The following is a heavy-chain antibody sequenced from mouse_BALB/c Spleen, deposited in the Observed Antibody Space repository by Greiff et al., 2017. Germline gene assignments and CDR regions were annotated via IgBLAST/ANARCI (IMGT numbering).Heavy chain of an antibody. V-gene: IGHV3-2*02. CDR3: ARSGYDNFDY. D-gene: IGHD2-2*01. Sequence: DVQLVESGPGLVKPSQSLSLTCTVTGYSITSDYAWNWIRQFPGNKLEWMGYISYSGSTSYNPSLKSRISITRDTSKNQFFLQLNSVTTEDTATYYCARSGYDNFDYWGQGTTLTVSS. CDR2: ISYSGST. J-gene: IGHJ2*01. CDR1: GYSITSDYA.